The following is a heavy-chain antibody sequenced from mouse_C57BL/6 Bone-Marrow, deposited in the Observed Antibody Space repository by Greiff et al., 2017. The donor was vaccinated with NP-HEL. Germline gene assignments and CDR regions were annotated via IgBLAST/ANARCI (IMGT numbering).Heavy chain of an antibody. CDR3: ALYDDYDGTPYFDY. V-gene: IGHV1-22*01. CDR2: INPNNGGT. J-gene: IGHJ2*01. D-gene: IGHD2-4*01. Sequence: VQLKQSGPELVKPGASVKMSCKASGYTFTDYNMHWVKQSHGKSLEWIGYINPNNGGTSYNQKFKGKATLTVNKSSSTAYMELRSLTSEDSAVYFCALYDDYDGTPYFDYWGQGTTLTVSS. CDR1: GYTFTDYN.